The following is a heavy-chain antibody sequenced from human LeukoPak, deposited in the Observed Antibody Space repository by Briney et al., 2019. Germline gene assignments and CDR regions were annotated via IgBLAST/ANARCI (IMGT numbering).Heavy chain of an antibody. D-gene: IGHD3-22*01. V-gene: IGHV4-39*07. CDR2: LYYSGST. J-gene: IGHJ5*02. Sequence: EPSETLSLTCTVSGDSISSSNYYWGRIRQPPGKGLEWIGSLYYSGSTFSNPSLKSRVTISVDTSKNQFSLKLSSVTAADTAVYYCARGGVDYNDSSGYYFPLNWFDPWGQGTLVTVSS. CDR3: ARGGVDYNDSSGYYFPLNWFDP. CDR1: GDSISSSNYY.